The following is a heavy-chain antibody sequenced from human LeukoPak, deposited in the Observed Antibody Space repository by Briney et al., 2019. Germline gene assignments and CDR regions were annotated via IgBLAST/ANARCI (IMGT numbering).Heavy chain of an antibody. Sequence: SETLSLTCTVSGGSISSNSYYWGWIRQPPGKGLEWIGSTFHSGSTSYNPSLTSRVTISVDTSKNQFSLRLSSVTAEDTAVYFCAREARGTYTIDYWGQGTLVTVSS. V-gene: IGHV4-39*01. CDR3: AREARGTYTIDY. J-gene: IGHJ4*02. D-gene: IGHD1-26*01. CDR2: TFHSGST. CDR1: GGSISSNSYY.